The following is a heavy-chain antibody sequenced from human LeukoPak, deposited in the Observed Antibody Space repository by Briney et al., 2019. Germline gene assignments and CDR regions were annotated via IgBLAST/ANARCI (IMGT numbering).Heavy chain of an antibody. CDR3: ARLFFDYDSSGYYYGAFDI. CDR1: GGSISSSSYY. CDR2: IYYSGST. J-gene: IGHJ3*02. V-gene: IGHV4-39*01. Sequence: PSETLSLTCTVSGGSISSSSYYWGWIRQPPGKGLEWIGSIYYSGSTYYNPSLKSRVTISVDTSKNQFSLKLSSVTAADTAVYYCARLFFDYDSSGYYYGAFDIWGQGTMVTVSS. D-gene: IGHD3-22*01.